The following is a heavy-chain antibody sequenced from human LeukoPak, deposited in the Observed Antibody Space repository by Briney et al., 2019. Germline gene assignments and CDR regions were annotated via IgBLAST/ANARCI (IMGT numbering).Heavy chain of an antibody. V-gene: IGHV3-11*06. CDR3: ASSYGSGSYGPGY. CDR2: ISSSSYT. D-gene: IGHD3-10*01. Sequence: PGGSLRLSCAASGFTLSDYYMSWIRQAPGKGLEWVSYISSSSYTNYADSVQGRFTISRDNAKNSLYLQMNSLRAEDTAVYYCASSYGSGSYGPGYWGQGTLVTVSS. J-gene: IGHJ4*02. CDR1: GFTLSDYY.